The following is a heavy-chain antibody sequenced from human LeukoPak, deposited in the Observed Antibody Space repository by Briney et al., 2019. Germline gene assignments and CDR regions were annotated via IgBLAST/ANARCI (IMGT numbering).Heavy chain of an antibody. D-gene: IGHD6-13*01. CDR2: MNPNSGNT. CDR3: ARRVAAAGTIFYYYYMDV. V-gene: IGHV1-8*03. Sequence: GASVKVSCKASGYTFTSYDINWVRQATGQGLEWMGWMNPNSGNTGYAQKFQGRVTITRNTSISTAYMELSSLRSEDTAVYYCARRVAAAGTIFYYYYMDVWGKGTTVTVSS. CDR1: GYTFTSYD. J-gene: IGHJ6*03.